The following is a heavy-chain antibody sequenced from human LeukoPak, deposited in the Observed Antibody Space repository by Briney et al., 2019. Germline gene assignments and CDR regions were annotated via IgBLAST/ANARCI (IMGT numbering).Heavy chain of an antibody. CDR3: AGGDIVVANDAFDI. CDR2: IYYSGST. CDR1: GGSISSYY. J-gene: IGHJ3*02. Sequence: PSETLSLTCTVSGGSISSYYWSWIRQPPGKGLEWIGYIYYSGSTNYNPSLKSRVTISVDTSKNQFSLKLSSVTAADTFVSYCAGGDIVVANDAFDIWGQGTMVTVSS. D-gene: IGHD2-15*01. V-gene: IGHV4-59*08.